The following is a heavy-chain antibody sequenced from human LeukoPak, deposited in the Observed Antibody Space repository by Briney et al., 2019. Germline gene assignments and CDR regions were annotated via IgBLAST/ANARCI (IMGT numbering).Heavy chain of an antibody. CDR3: AKTGSSRFDY. D-gene: IGHD3-10*01. Sequence: GGSLRLSCTVSGFTVSSNSMSWVRQAPGKGLEWVSFIYSGGNTHNSDSVKGRFTISRDNSKNTLFLQMNSLRAEDTAVYYCAKTGSSRFDYWGQGTLVTVSS. CDR1: GFTVSSNS. V-gene: IGHV3-53*01. J-gene: IGHJ4*02. CDR2: IYSGGNT.